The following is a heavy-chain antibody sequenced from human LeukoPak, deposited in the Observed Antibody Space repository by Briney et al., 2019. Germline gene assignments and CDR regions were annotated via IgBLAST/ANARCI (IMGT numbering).Heavy chain of an antibody. CDR3: ARDGDMEWELLRYYYYMDV. CDR1: GYTLTGYY. CDR2: INPNSGGT. J-gene: IGHJ6*03. Sequence: ASVKVSCKASGYTLTGYYMHWVRQAPGQGLEWMGWINPNSGGTNYAQKFQGRVTMTRDTSISTAYMELSRLRSDDTAVYYCARDGDMEWELLRYYYYMDVWGKGTTVTVSS. D-gene: IGHD1-26*01. V-gene: IGHV1-2*02.